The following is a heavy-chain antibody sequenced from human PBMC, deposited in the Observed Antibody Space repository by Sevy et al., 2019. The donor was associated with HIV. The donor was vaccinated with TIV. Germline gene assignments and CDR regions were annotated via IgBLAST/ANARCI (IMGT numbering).Heavy chain of an antibody. CDR3: VRGNNLGELGYWFDP. D-gene: IGHD3-10*01. Sequence: GSLRLSCAASGFTFSSYDMHWVRQVTGQGLEWVSGIGIAGDTYYPGSVKDRFTISRENARNSLDLQMNSLRAGDTAVYYCVRGNNLGELGYWFDPWGQGTLVTVSS. CDR2: IGIAGDT. V-gene: IGHV3-13*01. CDR1: GFTFSSYD. J-gene: IGHJ5*02.